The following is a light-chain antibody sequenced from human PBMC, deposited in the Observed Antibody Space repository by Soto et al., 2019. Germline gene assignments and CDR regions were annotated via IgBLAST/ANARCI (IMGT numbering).Light chain of an antibody. CDR3: QQYGSSPRT. V-gene: IGKV3-15*01. J-gene: IGKJ1*01. Sequence: IVMTQSPATLSVSPGEGVTLSCRASQSVRSHLAWYQQKPGQPPRLLISGASTRATGIPARFSGSGFGTEFTLTISSLQSEDFALYHWQQYGSSPRTFGQLNKLDIK. CDR2: GAS. CDR1: QSVRSH.